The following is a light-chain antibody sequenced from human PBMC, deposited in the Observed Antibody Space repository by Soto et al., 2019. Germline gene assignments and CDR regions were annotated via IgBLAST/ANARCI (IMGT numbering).Light chain of an antibody. V-gene: IGKV3-15*01. CDR3: QQYNNCSPLT. CDR2: GAS. CDR1: QNVSSN. Sequence: LMTQSPATLSVSPGERATLSCRASQNVSSNLAWYQQKPGQAPRLLIYGASTRATGIPARFSGSGSGTELTLIISSLQSEDFAVYYCQQYNNCSPLTFGQGTRLENK. J-gene: IGKJ5*01.